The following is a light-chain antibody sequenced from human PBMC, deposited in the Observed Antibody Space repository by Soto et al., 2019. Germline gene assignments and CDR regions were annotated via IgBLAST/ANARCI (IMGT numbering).Light chain of an antibody. CDR2: EVI. J-gene: IGLJ1*01. Sequence: QSVLTXPACVSGSPGQSITIWWPGTSIDVGSYNLVSWYQQHPGKAPKVMIYEVIKRPSGVPNRFSGSKSGYTASLTISGLQAEDEADYHCCSYAGGSTYVFGTGTKVTVL. CDR1: SIDVGSYNL. CDR3: CSYAGGSTYV. V-gene: IGLV2-23*02.